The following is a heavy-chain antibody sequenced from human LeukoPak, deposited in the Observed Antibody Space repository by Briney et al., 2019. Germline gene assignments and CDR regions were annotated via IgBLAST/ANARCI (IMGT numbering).Heavy chain of an antibody. CDR2: ISSSSSYI. Sequence: GGSWRLSCAASGFTFSSYSMKWVRQAPGRGLEWVSSISSSSSYIYYADSVKGRFTISRDNAKNSLYLQMNSLRAEDTAVYYCARVFPSTICSDYWGQGTLVTVSS. J-gene: IGHJ4*02. CDR1: GFTFSSYS. D-gene: IGHD2-2*01. CDR3: ARVFPSTICSDY. V-gene: IGHV3-21*01.